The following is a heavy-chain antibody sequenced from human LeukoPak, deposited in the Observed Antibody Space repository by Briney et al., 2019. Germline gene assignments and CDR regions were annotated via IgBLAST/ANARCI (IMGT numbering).Heavy chain of an antibody. CDR1: GGSFSAYF. CDR3: ARGLDYGDPFFDY. J-gene: IGHJ4*02. CDR2: VGHSGSA. V-gene: IGHV4-34*01. Sequence: SETLSLTCAVSGGSFSAYFWRWIRQPPGKGLEWIGDVGHSGSADYNPSLKSRVTISADPSKSQFSLKLTSVTAADTAVYYCARGLDYGDPFFDYWGQGTLVTVSS. D-gene: IGHD4-17*01.